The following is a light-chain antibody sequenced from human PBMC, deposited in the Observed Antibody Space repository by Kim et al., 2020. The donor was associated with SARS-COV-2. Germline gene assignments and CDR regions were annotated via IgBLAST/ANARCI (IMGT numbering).Light chain of an antibody. V-gene: IGKV3-15*01. CDR1: QSVSSD. CDR2: GAS. J-gene: IGKJ2*01. CDR3: QQYINWPPYT. Sequence: GSPGERATLSCRASQSVSSDLAWYQQKPGQAPRLLIYGASTRATGTPDRFSGSGSGTEFTLTISSLQSEDFAVYFCQQYINWPPYTFGQGTKLEIK.